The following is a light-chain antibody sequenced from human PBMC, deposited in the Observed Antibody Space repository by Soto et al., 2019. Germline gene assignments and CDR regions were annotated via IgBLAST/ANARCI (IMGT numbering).Light chain of an antibody. J-gene: IGKJ5*01. CDR1: QSVSSN. CDR2: GAS. V-gene: IGKV3-20*01. Sequence: EIVMTQSPATLSVSPGERATLSCRASQSVSSNLAWYQQKPGQAPRLLIYGASIRATGIPARFSGSGSGTDFTLTISRLEPEDFAVYYCQQYGSSPITFGQGTRLEIK. CDR3: QQYGSSPIT.